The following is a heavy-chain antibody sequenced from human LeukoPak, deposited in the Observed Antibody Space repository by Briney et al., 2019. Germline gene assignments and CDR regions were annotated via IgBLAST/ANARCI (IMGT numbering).Heavy chain of an antibody. D-gene: IGHD3-10*01. V-gene: IGHV1-69*13. CDR1: GGTFSSYA. CDR3: ARIRITVSYGMDV. CDR2: IIPIFGTA. J-gene: IGHJ6*04. Sequence: SVKASCKASGGTFSSYAINWVRQAPGQGLEWMGGIIPIFGTANYAQKFQGRVTITADESTSTAYMELSSLRSEDTAVYYCARIRITVSYGMDVWGKGTTVTVSS.